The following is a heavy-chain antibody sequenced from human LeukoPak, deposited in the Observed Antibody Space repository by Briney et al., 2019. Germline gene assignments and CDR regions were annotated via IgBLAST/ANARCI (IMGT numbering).Heavy chain of an antibody. V-gene: IGHV4-39*01. D-gene: IGHD2-15*01. CDR2: IYYSGST. J-gene: IGHJ4*02. Sequence: SETLSLTCTVSGGSISSSSYYWGWIRRPPRKGLEWIGSIYYSGSTYYNPSLKSRVTISVDTSKNQFSLKLSSVTAADTAVYYCARHVGYCSGGSCYSDYWGQGTLVTVSS. CDR1: GGSISSSSYY. CDR3: ARHVGYCSGGSCYSDY.